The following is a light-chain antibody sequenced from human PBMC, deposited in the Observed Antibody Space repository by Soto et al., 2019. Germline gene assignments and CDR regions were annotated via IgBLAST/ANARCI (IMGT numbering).Light chain of an antibody. Sequence: DIQMTQSPSTLSASVGDRVTITCRASQSIRSWLAWYQQKPGKPPKLLIYKASSLDSGVPSRFNGSGSGTEFTLTISRLQPDDFATYYCQQYNSYWTFGQGTKVEIK. J-gene: IGKJ1*01. CDR3: QQYNSYWT. CDR2: KAS. V-gene: IGKV1-5*03. CDR1: QSIRSW.